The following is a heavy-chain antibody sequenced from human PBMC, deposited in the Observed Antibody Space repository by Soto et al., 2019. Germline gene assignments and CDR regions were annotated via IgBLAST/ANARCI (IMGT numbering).Heavy chain of an antibody. J-gene: IGHJ4*02. V-gene: IGHV3-9*01. CDR2: MSWNGARI. CDR3: AKGVTDGDYYERSVLLSALDN. CDR1: GFTFDDYA. Sequence: EVQLVESGGGLVQPGRSLRLSCAASGFTFDDYAMHWVRQVPGKGLEWVSGMSWNGARIGYADSVKGRFTISRDNAKNSLYLQMNSLEVEDTALYHCAKGVTDGDYYERSVLLSALDNWGQGTLFTVSS. D-gene: IGHD3-22*01.